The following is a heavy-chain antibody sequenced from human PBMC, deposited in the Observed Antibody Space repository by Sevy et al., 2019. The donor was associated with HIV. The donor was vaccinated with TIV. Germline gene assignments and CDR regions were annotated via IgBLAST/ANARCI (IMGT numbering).Heavy chain of an antibody. V-gene: IGHV3-23*01. D-gene: IGHD2-15*01. CDR1: GFTFSSYA. J-gene: IGHJ6*02. Sequence: GGYLRLSCAASGFTFSSYAMSWVRQAPGKGLEWVSAISGSGGSTYYADSVKGRFTISRDNSKNTLYLQMNSLRAKDTAVYYCAKGEEGYCSGGSCRGGIYYYYGMDVWGQGTTVTVSS. CDR3: AKGEEGYCSGGSCRGGIYYYYGMDV. CDR2: ISGSGGST.